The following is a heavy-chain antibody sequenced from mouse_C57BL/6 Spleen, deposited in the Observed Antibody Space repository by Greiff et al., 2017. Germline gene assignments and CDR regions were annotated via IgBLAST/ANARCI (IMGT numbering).Heavy chain of an antibody. D-gene: IGHD2-4*01. CDR2: IYPGSGST. Sequence: QVQLKQPGAELVKPGASVKMSCKASGYTFTSYWITWVKQRPGQGLEWIGDIYPGSGSTNYNEKFKSKATLTVDTSSSTAYMQLSSLTSEDSAVYYCARRDDYEGAWFAYWGQGTLVTVSA. CDR3: ARRDDYEGAWFAY. V-gene: IGHV1-55*01. J-gene: IGHJ3*01. CDR1: GYTFTSYW.